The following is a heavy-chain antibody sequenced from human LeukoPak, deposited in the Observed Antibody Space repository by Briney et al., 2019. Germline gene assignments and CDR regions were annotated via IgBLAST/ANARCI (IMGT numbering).Heavy chain of an antibody. CDR1: GFTFSSYG. Sequence: GGSLRLSCAASGFTFSSYGMHWVRQAPGKGLEWVAFIRYDGSNKYYADSVKGRFTISRDNSKNTLYLQMNSLRAEDTAVYYCAKCITIFGVVIKGDAFDIWGQGTMVTVSS. D-gene: IGHD3-3*01. V-gene: IGHV3-30*02. CDR3: AKCITIFGVVIKGDAFDI. CDR2: IRYDGSNK. J-gene: IGHJ3*02.